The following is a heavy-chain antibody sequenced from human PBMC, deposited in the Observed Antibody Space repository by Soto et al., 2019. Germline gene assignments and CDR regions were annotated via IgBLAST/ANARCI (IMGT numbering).Heavy chain of an antibody. CDR2: IIPILCIA. CDR3: AMEYCSSTSCYRDY. D-gene: IGHD2-2*02. CDR1: GGTFSSYT. J-gene: IGHJ4*02. V-gene: IGHV1-69*02. Sequence: QVQLVQSGAEVKKPGSSVKVSCKASGGTFSSYTISWVRQAPGQGLEWMGRIIPILCIANYVQKFQGRATITADKSTSTAYMELSSVRSEDTDVYYCAMEYCSSTSCYRDYWGQGTLVTVSS.